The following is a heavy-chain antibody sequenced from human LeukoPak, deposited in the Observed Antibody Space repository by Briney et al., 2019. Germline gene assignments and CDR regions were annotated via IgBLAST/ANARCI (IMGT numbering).Heavy chain of an antibody. J-gene: IGHJ6*03. CDR1: GFTFSSYW. CDR2: INSDGSST. Sequence: GGSLRLSCAASGFTFSSYWMHWVRQAPGKGLVWVSRINSDGSSTSYADSVKGRFTIPRDNAKNTLYLQMNSLRAEDTAVYYCARDKGLVENLPDYYMDVWGKGTTVTVSS. V-gene: IGHV3-74*01. D-gene: IGHD1-26*01. CDR3: ARDKGLVENLPDYYMDV.